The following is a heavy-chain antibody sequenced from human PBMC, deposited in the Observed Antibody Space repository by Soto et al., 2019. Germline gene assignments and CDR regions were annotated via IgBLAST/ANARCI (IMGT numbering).Heavy chain of an antibody. J-gene: IGHJ4*02. V-gene: IGHV3-21*01. D-gene: IGHD3-22*01. Sequence: EVQLVESGGGLVKPGGSLRLSCAASGFTFSSYSMNWVRQAPGKGLEWVSSISSSSSYIYYADSVKGRFTISRDNAKNSLHLQMNSLRAEDTAVYYCAISRGSSGTSDYYDSSGPYYFDYWGQGTLVTVSS. CDR1: GFTFSSYS. CDR2: ISSSSSYI. CDR3: AISRGSSGTSDYYDSSGPYYFDY.